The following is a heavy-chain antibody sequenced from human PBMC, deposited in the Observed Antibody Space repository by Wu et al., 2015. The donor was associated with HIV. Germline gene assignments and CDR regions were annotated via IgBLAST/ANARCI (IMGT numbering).Heavy chain of an antibody. CDR3: ARDPPRFKGSGGATFPEY. Sequence: QVHLVQSGVEVKKPGASVKVSCTASGYTFPSFGITWVRQAPGQGLEWMGWISAYNGNTIYAPKLLGRVTFTTDTSTSTAYMDLRSLTSDDTAVYYCARDPPRFKGSGGATFPEYWGQGTLVTVSS. CDR1: GYTFPSFG. J-gene: IGHJ4*02. V-gene: IGHV1-18*01. CDR2: ISAYNGNT. D-gene: IGHD1-26*01.